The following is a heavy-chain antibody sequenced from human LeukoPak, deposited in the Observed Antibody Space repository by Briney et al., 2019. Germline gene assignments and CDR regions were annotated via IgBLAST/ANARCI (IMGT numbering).Heavy chain of an antibody. V-gene: IGHV4-59*08. J-gene: IGHJ4*02. CDR3: ARSDASGWYHDDFDY. CDR2: IHYSGST. Sequence: SETLSLTCTVSGGSISSYYWSWIRQPPGKGLEWIGYIHYSGSTNYNPSLKSRVTISVDTSKNQFSLKLSSVTAADTAVYYCARSDASGWYHDDFDYWGQGTLVTVSS. D-gene: IGHD6-19*01. CDR1: GGSISSYY.